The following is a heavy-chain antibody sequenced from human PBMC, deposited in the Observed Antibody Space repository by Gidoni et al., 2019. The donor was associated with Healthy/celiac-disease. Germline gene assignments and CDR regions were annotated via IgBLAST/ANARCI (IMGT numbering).Heavy chain of an antibody. Sequence: QVQLVQSGAEVKKPGASVKVSCKASGYTFPSSGISWVRQAPGQGLEWMGWISAYNGNTNYAQKLQGRVTMTTDTSTSTAYMELRSLRSDDTAVYYCARDSHVLRYFDWLLPFDYWGQGTLVTVSS. CDR2: ISAYNGNT. CDR1: GYTFPSSG. D-gene: IGHD3-9*01. V-gene: IGHV1-18*01. CDR3: ARDSHVLRYFDWLLPFDY. J-gene: IGHJ4*02.